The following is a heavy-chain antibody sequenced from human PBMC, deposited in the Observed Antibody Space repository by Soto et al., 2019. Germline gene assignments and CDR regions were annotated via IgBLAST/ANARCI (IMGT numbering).Heavy chain of an antibody. V-gene: IGHV3-33*01. D-gene: IGHD4-17*01. CDR1: GFTFSSYG. Sequence: GGSLRLSCAASGFTFSSYGMHWVRQAPGKGLEWVAVIWYDGSNKYYADSVKGRFTISRDNSKNRLYLQMNSLTAEDAAGYYCARVPYGDYEGLCDYWGQGTLVTVSS. CDR3: ARVPYGDYEGLCDY. CDR2: IWYDGSNK. J-gene: IGHJ4*02.